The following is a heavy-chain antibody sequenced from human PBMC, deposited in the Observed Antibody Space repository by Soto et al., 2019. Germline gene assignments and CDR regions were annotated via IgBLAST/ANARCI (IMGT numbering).Heavy chain of an antibody. CDR3: ARQGNCSGGSCYGFFFDWFDP. CDR1: GGSISSSSYY. D-gene: IGHD2-15*01. J-gene: IGHJ5*02. V-gene: IGHV4-39*01. Sequence: QLQLQESGPGLVKPSETLSLTCTVSGGSISSSSYYWGWIRQPPGKGLEWIGSIYYSGSTYYNPSLKSRVTISVDTSKNQFSLKLSSVTAADTAVYYCARQGNCSGGSCYGFFFDWFDPWGQGTLVTVSS. CDR2: IYYSGST.